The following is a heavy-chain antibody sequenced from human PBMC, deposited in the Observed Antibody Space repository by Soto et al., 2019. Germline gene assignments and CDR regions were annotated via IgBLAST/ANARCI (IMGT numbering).Heavy chain of an antibody. CDR1: GFTVSSNY. CDR2: IYSGGST. J-gene: IGHJ4*02. D-gene: IGHD6-19*01. V-gene: IGHV3-66*01. Sequence: GGSLRLSCAASGFTVSSNYMSWVRQAPGKGLEWVSVIYSGGSTYYADSVKGRFTISRDNSKNTLYLQMNSLKAEDTAVYYCARGLSSGWYDEDYWGQGTLVTVSS. CDR3: ARGLSSGWYDEDY.